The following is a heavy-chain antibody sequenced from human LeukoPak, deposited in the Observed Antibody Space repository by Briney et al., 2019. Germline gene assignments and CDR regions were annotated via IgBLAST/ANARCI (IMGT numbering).Heavy chain of an antibody. Sequence: GESLKISRKGSGYSFTSYWIGWVRQMPGKGLEWMGIIYPGDSDTRYSPSFQGQVTISADKSISTAYLQWSSLKASDTAMYYCARGSRSKYDFWSGYYSDYYYGMDVWGQGTTVTVSS. CDR3: ARGSRSKYDFWSGYYSDYYYGMDV. D-gene: IGHD3-3*01. J-gene: IGHJ6*02. CDR1: GYSFTSYW. V-gene: IGHV5-51*01. CDR2: IYPGDSDT.